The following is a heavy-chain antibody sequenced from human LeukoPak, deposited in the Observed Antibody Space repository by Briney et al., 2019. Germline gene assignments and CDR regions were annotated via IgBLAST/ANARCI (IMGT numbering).Heavy chain of an antibody. J-gene: IGHJ6*03. D-gene: IGHD4-23*01. CDR2: IYYSGST. V-gene: IGHV4-59*01. CDR3: AGAFGGNSAWYYYYMDV. CDR1: GGSISSYY. Sequence: SETLSLTCTVSGGSISSYYWSWIRQPPGKGLEWIGYIYYSGSTNYNPSLKSRVTISVDTSKNQFSLKLSSVTAADTAVYYCAGAFGGNSAWYYYYMDVWGKGTTVTVSS.